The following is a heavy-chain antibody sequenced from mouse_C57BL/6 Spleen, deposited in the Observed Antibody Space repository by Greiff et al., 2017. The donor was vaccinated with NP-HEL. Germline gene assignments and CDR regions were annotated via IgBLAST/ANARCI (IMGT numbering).Heavy chain of an antibody. CDR3: ARGDTGVAYED. Sequence: QVQLQQPGAELVKPGASVKLSCKASGYTFNSSWMHWVKQRPGQGLEWIGMIHPNSGSTKYNEKFKSKATLTEDKSSSTAYMQLSSLTSEDSAVKDSARGDTGVAYEDWGKGTTLTV. V-gene: IGHV1-64*01. CDR1: GYTFNSSW. CDR2: IHPNSGST. J-gene: IGHJ2*01. D-gene: IGHD1-1*01.